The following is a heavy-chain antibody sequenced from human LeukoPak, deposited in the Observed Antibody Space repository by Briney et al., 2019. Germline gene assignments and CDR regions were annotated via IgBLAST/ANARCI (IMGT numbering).Heavy chain of an antibody. CDR1: GYTFTSYV. CDR3: ARSLIDSSGYFPLYFDY. CDR2: ISAYNGNT. V-gene: IGHV1-18*01. D-gene: IGHD3-22*01. J-gene: IGHJ4*02. Sequence: ASVKDACKASGYTFTSYVISWVRQAPGKGLEWMGWISAYNGNTNYPQKLQGRVTMTTDTSTSTAYMELRSLRSDDTAVYYCARSLIDSSGYFPLYFDYWGQGTLVTVSS.